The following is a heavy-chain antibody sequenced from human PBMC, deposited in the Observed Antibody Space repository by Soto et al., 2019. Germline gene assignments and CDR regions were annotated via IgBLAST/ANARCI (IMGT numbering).Heavy chain of an antibody. V-gene: IGHV1-69*01. J-gene: IGHJ4*02. D-gene: IGHD3-3*01. CDR2: IVPIFGTA. Sequence: QGQLVQSGTEVKKPGSSMKVSCKASGGTFSSYAINGVRQAPGQGLEWMGGIVPIFGTANYAQKFQGRVTITADESTSTAYMELSSLRSEDTAVYYCARPIKYYDSWSGYPPFDYWGQGTLVTVSS. CDR3: ARPIKYYDSWSGYPPFDY. CDR1: GGTFSSYA.